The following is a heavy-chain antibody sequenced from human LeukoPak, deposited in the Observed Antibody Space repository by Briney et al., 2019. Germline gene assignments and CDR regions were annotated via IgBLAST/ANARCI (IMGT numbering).Heavy chain of an antibody. CDR1: GGSIRSGGDY. V-gene: IGHV4-31*03. Sequence: NPSETLSLTCTVSGGSIRSGGDYWSWIRQHPGKGLEWIGYIHYSESTYYNPSLRSRVTISVDTSKNQFSLKLNSVTAADTAVYFCARGHEDYDSSGYYRFDYWGQGTLVTVSS. D-gene: IGHD3-22*01. J-gene: IGHJ4*02. CDR2: IHYSEST. CDR3: ARGHEDYDSSGYYRFDY.